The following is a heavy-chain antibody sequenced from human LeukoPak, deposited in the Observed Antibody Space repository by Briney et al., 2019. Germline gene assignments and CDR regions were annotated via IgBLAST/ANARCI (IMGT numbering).Heavy chain of an antibody. D-gene: IGHD6-6*01. CDR1: GCTFSSYG. V-gene: IGHV3-30*02. J-gene: IGHJ4*02. CDR3: AKASKYSSLADY. Sequence: GGSLRLSCAASGCTFSSYGMHWVRQAPGKGLEWVAVIWYGGSNKYYADSVKGRFTISRDNSKNTLYLQMNSLRAEDTAVYYCAKASKYSSLADYWGQGTLVTVSS. CDR2: IWYGGSNK.